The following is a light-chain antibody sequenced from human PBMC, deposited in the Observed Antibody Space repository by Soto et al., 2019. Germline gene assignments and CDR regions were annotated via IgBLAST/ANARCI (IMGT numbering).Light chain of an antibody. CDR1: QSVSSN. CDR2: GAS. J-gene: IGKJ1*01. V-gene: IGKV3-15*01. CDR3: QQYNNWPPDRT. Sequence: EIVMTQSPATLSVSPGERATLSCRASQSVSSNLAWYQQKPGQAPRLLIYGASTRATGIPARFSGSGSGTEFTLTISSLQPEDFAIYFCQQYNNWPPDRTFGQGTKVEIK.